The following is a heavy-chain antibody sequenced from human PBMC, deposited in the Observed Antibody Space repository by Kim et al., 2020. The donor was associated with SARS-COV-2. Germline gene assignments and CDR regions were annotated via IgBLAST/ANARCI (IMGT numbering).Heavy chain of an antibody. D-gene: IGHD2-2*01. CDR2: IKSKTDGGTA. CDR3: TTVSMR. CDR1: GIPFSNAW. V-gene: IGHV3-15*01. Sequence: LSLTCAVSGIPFSNAWMNWVRQTPGKGLEWIGRIKSKTDGGTADYAAPVKGRFTISRDDSKNTLYLLMNSLKTEDSGVYYCTTVSMRWGQGTLVTVS. J-gene: IGHJ4*02.